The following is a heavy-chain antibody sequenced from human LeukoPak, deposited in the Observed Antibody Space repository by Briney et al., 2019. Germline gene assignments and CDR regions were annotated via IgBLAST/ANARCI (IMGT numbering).Heavy chain of an antibody. D-gene: IGHD4/OR15-4a*01. V-gene: IGHV4-4*07. CDR2: INISGST. CDR3: ARALNPLTGTYYFDY. CDR1: GASINSHY. Sequence: PSETLSLTCSVSGASINSHYWTWIRQPAGKGLEWIGRINISGSTNYSPSLKSRVTMSVDTSKNQFSLNLISVTAADTAVYYCARALNPLTGTYYFDYWGQGTLVTVSS. J-gene: IGHJ4*02.